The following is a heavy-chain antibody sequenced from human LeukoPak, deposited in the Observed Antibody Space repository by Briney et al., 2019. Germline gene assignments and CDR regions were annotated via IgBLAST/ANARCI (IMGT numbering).Heavy chain of an antibody. CDR2: IYYSGIT. D-gene: IGHD2-15*01. CDR1: GGSISGYY. CDR3: ARRHPSGRGSGLDY. Sequence: SETLSLTCTVSGGSISGYYWSWIRQPPGKGLEWIGYIYYSGITNYNPSLRSRLTISVDTSRNQFSLELSSVTAADTAVYYCARRHPSGRGSGLDYWGQGTLAIVSS. J-gene: IGHJ4*02. V-gene: IGHV4-59*08.